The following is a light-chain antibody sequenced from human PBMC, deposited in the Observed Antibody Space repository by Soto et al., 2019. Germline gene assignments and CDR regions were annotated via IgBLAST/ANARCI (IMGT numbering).Light chain of an antibody. CDR1: QSVHNY. J-gene: IGKJ3*01. V-gene: IGKV3-20*01. CDR2: GAS. CDR3: HQYGSSPFT. Sequence: EIVLTQSPATLSLSPGDRAALSCKASQSVHNYLAWYQQKPGQAPRLLIYGASTRAAGIPARFSGSGSGTDFTLTVSRLEPEDSAVYYCHQYGSSPFTFGPGTKVDIK.